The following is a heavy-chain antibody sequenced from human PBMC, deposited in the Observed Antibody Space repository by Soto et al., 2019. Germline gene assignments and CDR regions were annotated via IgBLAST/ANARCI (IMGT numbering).Heavy chain of an antibody. D-gene: IGHD4-4*01. CDR1: GFTFSSYA. CDR2: ISFDGKTK. V-gene: IGHV3-30*04. CDR3: TRDIDYNFDY. Sequence: QVQVVESGGGVVQPGRSLRLSCAASGFTFSSYAMHWVRQPPGKGLEWVAVISFDGKTKHYADSVKGRFTISRDNSKNTVDLQMNSLRAEDTAVYYCTRDIDYNFDYWGQGTLVIVSS. J-gene: IGHJ4*02.